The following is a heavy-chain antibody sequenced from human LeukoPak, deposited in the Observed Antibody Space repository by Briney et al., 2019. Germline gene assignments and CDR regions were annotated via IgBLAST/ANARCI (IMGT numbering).Heavy chain of an antibody. V-gene: IGHV4-59*01. CDR1: GGSISSYY. CDR2: IYYSGST. D-gene: IGHD2-15*01. CDR3: ARGGGYCSGGSCDEPFQH. J-gene: IGHJ1*01. Sequence: PSETLSLTCTVSGGSISSYYWSWIRQPPGKGLEWIGYIYYSGSTNYNPSLKSRVTISVDTPKNQFSLKLSSVTAADTAVYYCARGGGYCSGGSCDEPFQHWGQGTLVTVSS.